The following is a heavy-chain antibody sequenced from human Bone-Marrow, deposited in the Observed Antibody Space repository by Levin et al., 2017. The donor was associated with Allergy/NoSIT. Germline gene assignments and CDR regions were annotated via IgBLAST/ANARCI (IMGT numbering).Heavy chain of an antibody. CDR1: GGSISNGDYY. V-gene: IGHV4-31*03. J-gene: IGHJ3*02. D-gene: IGHD2-15*01. CDR2: IYYSGST. CDR3: ARVRMVAPNDAFDI. Sequence: SSETLSLTCSVSGGSISNGDYYWTWIRQHPGTGLEWIGYIYYSGSTYYNPSLESRVTISVDTSKKQVSLKLTSVTAADTALYYCARVRMVAPNDAFDIWGQGAMVTVSS.